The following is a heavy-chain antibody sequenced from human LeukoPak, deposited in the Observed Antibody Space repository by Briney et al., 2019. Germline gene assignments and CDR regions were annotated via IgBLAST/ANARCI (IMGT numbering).Heavy chain of an antibody. V-gene: IGHV4-4*02. CDR1: GGSISSSNW. Sequence: SETLSLTCAVSGGSISSSNWWSWVRQPPGKGLEWIGEIYHSGSTNYNPSLKSRVTISVDNPKNQFSLKLSSVTAADTAVYYCAIWSSSDWYYFDYWGQGTLVTVSS. D-gene: IGHD6-19*01. CDR2: IYHSGST. CDR3: AIWSSSDWYYFDY. J-gene: IGHJ4*02.